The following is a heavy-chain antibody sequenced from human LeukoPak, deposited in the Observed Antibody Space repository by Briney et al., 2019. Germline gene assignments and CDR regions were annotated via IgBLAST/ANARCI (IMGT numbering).Heavy chain of an antibody. CDR3: ARDRRIVGATGLFDY. D-gene: IGHD1-26*01. CDR1: GYTFTSYG. Sequence: VKVSCKASGYTFTSYGISWVRQAPGQGLEWMGWISAYNGNTNYAQKLQGRVTMTTDTSTSTAYMELRSLGSDDTAVYYCARDRRIVGATGLFDYWGQGTLVTVSS. J-gene: IGHJ4*02. V-gene: IGHV1-18*01. CDR2: ISAYNGNT.